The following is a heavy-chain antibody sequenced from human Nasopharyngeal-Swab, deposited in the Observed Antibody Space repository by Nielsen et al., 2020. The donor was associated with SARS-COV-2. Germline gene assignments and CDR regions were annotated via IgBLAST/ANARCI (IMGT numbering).Heavy chain of an antibody. CDR3: AKEAQPFDY. J-gene: IGHJ4*02. V-gene: IGHV3-23*01. CDR2: ISGNSDRT. CDR1: GFTFSKYA. Sequence: GESLKISCAASGFTFSKYAMSWVRQAPGKGLEWVSAISGNSDRTYYADSVKGRFTISRDNSKNTLYLQMNSLRAEDTAVYYCAKEAQPFDYWGQGTLVTVSS. D-gene: IGHD6-13*01.